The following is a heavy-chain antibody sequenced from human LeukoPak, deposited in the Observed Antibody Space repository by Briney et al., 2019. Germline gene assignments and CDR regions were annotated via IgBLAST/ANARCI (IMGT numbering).Heavy chain of an antibody. CDR1: GFTFTIFG. Sequence: GGSLRLSCAASGFTFTIFGLNWVRQAPGKGPEWVSYISSGSGTIYYADSVKGRFTISRDNAKNSLYLQMNSLRAEDTAVYYCARDPAIAAADGTMWFDPWGQGTLVTVSS. CDR3: ARDPAIAAADGTMWFDP. D-gene: IGHD6-13*01. CDR2: ISSGSGTI. V-gene: IGHV3-48*04. J-gene: IGHJ5*02.